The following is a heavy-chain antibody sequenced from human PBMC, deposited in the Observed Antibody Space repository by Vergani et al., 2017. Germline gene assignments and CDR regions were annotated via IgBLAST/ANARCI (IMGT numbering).Heavy chain of an antibody. Sequence: EVQLLESGGDLVQPGGSLRLSCAASGFTFIMHAMSWVRQAPGKGLEWVSTLSASDRRTHYADSVKGRFTISRDNSKNTLFLHMNSLRPEDTAVYYCARSPYFYRGGYPADTHYFDSWGQGTLVTVSS. CDR1: GFTFIMHA. V-gene: IGHV3-23*01. D-gene: IGHD2/OR15-2a*01. CDR3: ARSPYFYRGGYPADTHYFDS. J-gene: IGHJ4*02. CDR2: LSASDRRT.